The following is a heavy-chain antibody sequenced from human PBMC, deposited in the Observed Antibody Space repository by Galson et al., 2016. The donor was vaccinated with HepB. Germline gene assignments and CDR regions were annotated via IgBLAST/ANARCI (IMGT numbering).Heavy chain of an antibody. Sequence: SLRLSCAASGFTFSSYGMHWVRQAPGKGLEWVAADSMDGRRKFYADSVKGRFTISRDNSNNMLFMQMSSLRVDDTAVYYCAKRHEYCTPVGCPLDTWGQGTLVSVSS. J-gene: IGHJ5*02. CDR2: DSMDGRRK. CDR3: AKRHEYCTPVGCPLDT. D-gene: IGHD2-8*01. CDR1: GFTFSSYG. V-gene: IGHV3-30*18.